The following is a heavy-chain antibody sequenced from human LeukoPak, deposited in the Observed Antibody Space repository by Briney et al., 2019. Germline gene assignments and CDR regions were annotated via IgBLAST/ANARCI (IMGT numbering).Heavy chain of an antibody. CDR1: GYTFTSYD. J-gene: IGHJ5*02. CDR3: ARKRSYGRFFDP. V-gene: IGHV1-8*01. CDR2: MNPNSGNT. Sequence: ASVKVSCKASGYTFTSYDINWVRQATGQGLEWMGWMNPNSGNTGYAQKFQGRVTMTRNTSMSTAYMELSSLRSEDTAVYYCARKRSYGRFFDPWGQGTLVTVSS. D-gene: IGHD4-17*01.